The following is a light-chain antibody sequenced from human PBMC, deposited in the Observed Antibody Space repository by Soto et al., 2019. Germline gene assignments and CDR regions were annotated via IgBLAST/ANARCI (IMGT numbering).Light chain of an antibody. J-gene: IGKJ5*01. CDR1: QSVSSN. CDR2: GAS. Sequence: EVVMTQSPDTLSVSPGERATLSCRASQSVSSNLAWYQQKPGQAPRLLIYGASTRATGIPARFSGSGSGTEFTLTISSLQSEDFEVYYCQHYNNWSTFGQGTRLEIK. CDR3: QHYNNWST. V-gene: IGKV3-15*01.